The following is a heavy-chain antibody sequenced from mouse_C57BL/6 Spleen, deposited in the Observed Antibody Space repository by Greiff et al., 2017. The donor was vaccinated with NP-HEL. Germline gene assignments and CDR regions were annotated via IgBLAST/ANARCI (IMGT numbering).Heavy chain of an antibody. Sequence: EVQVVESGAELVKPGASVKLSCTASGFNIKDYYMHWVKQRTEQGLEWIGRIDPEDGETKYAPNFQGKATITADTSSNTAYLQLSSLTSEDTAVYYCATTMVTTALYYAMDDWGQGTSVTVSS. CDR2: IDPEDGET. J-gene: IGHJ4*01. CDR1: GFNIKDYY. V-gene: IGHV14-2*01. CDR3: ATTMVTTALYYAMDD. D-gene: IGHD2-2*01.